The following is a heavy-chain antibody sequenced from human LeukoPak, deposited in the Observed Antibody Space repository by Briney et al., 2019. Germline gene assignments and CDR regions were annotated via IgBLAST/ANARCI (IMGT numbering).Heavy chain of an antibody. CDR3: ARAGVPDDFWSVDGYGMDV. V-gene: IGHV3-21*01. CDR1: GFTFSSYS. CDR2: ISSSSSYI. J-gene: IGHJ6*02. D-gene: IGHD3-3*01. Sequence: KAGGSLRLSCAASGFTFSSYSMNWVRQAPGKGLEWVSSISSSSSYIYYADSVKGRFTISRDNAKNSLYLQMNSLRAEDTAVYYCARAGVPDDFWSVDGYGMDVWGQGTTVTVSS.